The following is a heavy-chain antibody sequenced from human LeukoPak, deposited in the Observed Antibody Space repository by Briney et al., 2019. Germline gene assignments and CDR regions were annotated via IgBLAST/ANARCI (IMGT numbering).Heavy chain of an antibody. Sequence: GASVKVSCKASGYTFTNYAIHLVRQAPGQRLEWMGWINAGSGNTKYSQRFQGRVTISSDTSASTAYMELSNLRSEDTALYFCARGFYDSSAYYPYDYWGQGILVTVSS. CDR1: GYTFTNYA. D-gene: IGHD3-22*01. CDR2: INAGSGNT. V-gene: IGHV1-3*01. CDR3: ARGFYDSSAYYPYDY. J-gene: IGHJ4*02.